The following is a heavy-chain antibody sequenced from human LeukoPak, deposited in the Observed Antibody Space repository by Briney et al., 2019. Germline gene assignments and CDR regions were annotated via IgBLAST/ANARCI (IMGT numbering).Heavy chain of an antibody. D-gene: IGHD3-10*01. V-gene: IGHV3-48*04. Sequence: GGSLRLSCAASGFTFSSYSMNWVRQAPGKGLEWISYISSSGSTIYYADSVKGRFTISRDNAKNSLYLQMNSLRAEDTAVYYCASLPLWFGEYYWGQGTLVTVSS. J-gene: IGHJ4*02. CDR1: GFTFSSYS. CDR3: ASLPLWFGEYY. CDR2: ISSSGSTI.